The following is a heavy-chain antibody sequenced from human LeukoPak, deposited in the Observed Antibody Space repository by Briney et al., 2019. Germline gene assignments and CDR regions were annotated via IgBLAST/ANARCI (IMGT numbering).Heavy chain of an antibody. CDR2: ISGSGGST. CDR3: ARGKDSSSSYYYYGMDV. CDR1: GFTFSSYA. J-gene: IGHJ6*02. V-gene: IGHV3-23*01. Sequence: GGSLRLSCAASGFTFSSYAMRWVRQAPGKGLEWVSAISGSGGSTYYADSVKGRFTISRDNSKNTLYLQMNSLRAEDTAVYYCARGKDSSSSYYYYGMDVWGQGTTVTVSS. D-gene: IGHD6-6*01.